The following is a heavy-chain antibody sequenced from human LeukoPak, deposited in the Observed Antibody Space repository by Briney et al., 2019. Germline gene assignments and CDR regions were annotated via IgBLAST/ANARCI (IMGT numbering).Heavy chain of an antibody. D-gene: IGHD6-19*01. J-gene: IGHJ4*02. Sequence: ASVKASCKASGYTFTSYAMHWVRQAPGQRLEWMGWINAGNGNTKYSQKFQGRVTITRDTSASTAYMELSSLRSEDTAVYYCARATQWLVLFDYWGQGTLVTASS. V-gene: IGHV1-3*01. CDR3: ARATQWLVLFDY. CDR1: GYTFTSYA. CDR2: INAGNGNT.